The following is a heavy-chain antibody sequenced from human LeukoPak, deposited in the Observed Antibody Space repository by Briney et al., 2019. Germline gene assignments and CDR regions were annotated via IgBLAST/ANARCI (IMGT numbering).Heavy chain of an antibody. V-gene: IGHV1-46*01. Sequence: ASVKVSCKASGYTFTSYYMHWVRQAPGQGLEWMGIINPSGGSTSYAQKFQGRVTMTRDTSTSTVYMELSSLRSEDTAVYYCARDRGVLNWNYLDFDYWGQGTLVTVSS. CDR1: GYTFTSYY. CDR3: ARDRGVLNWNYLDFDY. D-gene: IGHD1-7*01. J-gene: IGHJ4*02. CDR2: INPSGGST.